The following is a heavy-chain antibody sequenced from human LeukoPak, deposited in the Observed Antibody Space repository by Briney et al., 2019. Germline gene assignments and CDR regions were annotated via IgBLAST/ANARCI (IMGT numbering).Heavy chain of an antibody. CDR3: ARGPPSGDYYFDY. CDR1: GGSISSGYY. Sequence: PSETLSLTCTVSGGSISSGYYWGWIRQPPGKGLEWIGSIYHSGSTYYNPSLKSRVTISVDTSKNQFSLKLSSVTAADTAVYYCARGPPSGDYYFDYWGQGTLVTVSS. V-gene: IGHV4-38-2*02. J-gene: IGHJ4*02. CDR2: IYHSGST. D-gene: IGHD3-10*01.